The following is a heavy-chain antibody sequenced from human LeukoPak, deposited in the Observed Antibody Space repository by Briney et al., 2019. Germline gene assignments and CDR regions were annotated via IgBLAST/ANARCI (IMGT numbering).Heavy chain of an antibody. D-gene: IGHD5-12*01. CDR3: TRNSGYDKNHDY. CDR1: GFTFGDYA. V-gene: IGHV3-49*04. J-gene: IGHJ4*02. Sequence: GGSLRLSCTASGFTFGDYAMSTVRQAPGKGLGREGFIRSKAYVGTTEYAASVKGRFTISRDDSKSIAYLQMNSLKTEDTAVYYCTRNSGYDKNHDYWGQGTLVTVSS. CDR2: IRSKAYVGTT.